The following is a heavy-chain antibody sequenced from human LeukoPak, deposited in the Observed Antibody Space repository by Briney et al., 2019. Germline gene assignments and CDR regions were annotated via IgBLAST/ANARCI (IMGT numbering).Heavy chain of an antibody. Sequence: SSETLSLTCTVSGGSISSGGYYWSWIRQHPGKGLEWIGYIYYSGSTYYNPSLKSRVTISIDTSKNQFSLKLSSVTAADTAVYYCARRVNRVTQYYFDYWGQGTLVTVSS. J-gene: IGHJ4*02. D-gene: IGHD5-18*01. CDR2: IYYSGST. CDR3: ARRVNRVTQYYFDY. CDR1: GGSISSGGYY. V-gene: IGHV4-31*03.